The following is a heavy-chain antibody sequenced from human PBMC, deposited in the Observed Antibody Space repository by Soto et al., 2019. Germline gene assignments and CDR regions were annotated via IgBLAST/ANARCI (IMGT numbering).Heavy chain of an antibody. V-gene: IGHV3-53*02. CDR2: IFSGGHT. D-gene: IGHD6-13*01. J-gene: IGHJ4*02. CDR3: TRDLPGYGSSWPRE. CDR1: GFTVSNNY. Sequence: EVQLVETGGGLIQPGGSLRLSCAASGFTVSNNYMSWVRQAAGKGLEWVSVIFSGGHTYYADAVKGRFTISRDNSKNTLDLQMNSLRAEDTAVYYCTRDLPGYGSSWPREWGQGTLVTVSS.